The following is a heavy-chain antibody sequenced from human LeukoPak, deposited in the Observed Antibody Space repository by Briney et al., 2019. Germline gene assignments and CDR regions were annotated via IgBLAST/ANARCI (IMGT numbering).Heavy chain of an antibody. Sequence: GGSLRVSCAASEFTFISYAMSWVRQAPGKGLEWVSGISGSGSSTYYADSVKGRFTISRDNAKNSLYLQMNSLRVEDTAVYYCARAEGSGSSFDYWGQGTLVTVSS. CDR3: ARAEGSGSSFDY. J-gene: IGHJ4*02. CDR2: ISGSGSST. CDR1: EFTFISYA. V-gene: IGHV3-23*01. D-gene: IGHD3-10*01.